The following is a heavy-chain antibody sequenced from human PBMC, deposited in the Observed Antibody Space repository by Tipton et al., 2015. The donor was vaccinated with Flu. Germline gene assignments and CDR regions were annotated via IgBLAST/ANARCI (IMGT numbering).Heavy chain of an antibody. CDR1: GGSISSYY. CDR2: IYYSGST. CDR3: ARYPGPIGGEFYYGVDV. V-gene: IGHV4-59*07. Sequence: TLSLTCTVSGGSISSYYWSWVRQPPGRGLEWVGFIYYSGSTHYNPSLKSHVTISVDTSKTQFSLKLTSVTAADTAVYCCARYPGPIGGEFYYGVDVWGRGPTLTLPS. D-gene: IGHD3-10*01. J-gene: IGHJ6*02.